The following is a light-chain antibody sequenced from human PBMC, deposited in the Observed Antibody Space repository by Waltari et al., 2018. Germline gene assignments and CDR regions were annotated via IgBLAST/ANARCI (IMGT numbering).Light chain of an antibody. V-gene: IGKV3-20*01. J-gene: IGKJ1*01. Sequence: ETLLTQSPGTLSLSLGVRATVPCRASQSVHRNYVAWYQQRPGQAPRLLIYGASWRAAGIPDRFSGSGSGTDFTLTISRLEPEDFAVYYCQQYGGPPTTFGQGTQVEVK. CDR2: GAS. CDR1: QSVHRNY. CDR3: QQYGGPPTT.